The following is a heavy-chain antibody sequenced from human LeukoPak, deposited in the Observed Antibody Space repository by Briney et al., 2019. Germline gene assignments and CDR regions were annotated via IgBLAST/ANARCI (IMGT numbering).Heavy chain of an antibody. J-gene: IGHJ6*04. CDR3: AELGITVIGGV. V-gene: IGHV3-20*04. Sequence: GGSLRLSCAASGFTFSSYEMNWIRQAPGKGLEWVSGINWNGGSTGYADSVKGRFTISRDNAKNSLYLQMNSLRAEDTAVYYCAELGITVIGGVWGKGTTVTISS. D-gene: IGHD3-10*02. CDR2: INWNGGST. CDR1: GFTFSSYE.